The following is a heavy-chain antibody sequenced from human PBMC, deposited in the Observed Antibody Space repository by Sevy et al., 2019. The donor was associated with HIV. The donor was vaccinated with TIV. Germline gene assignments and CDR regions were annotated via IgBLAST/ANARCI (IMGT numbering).Heavy chain of an antibody. CDR3: ITYPRRTTTATGGFDP. D-gene: IGHD1-1*01. CDR1: GFTFSDAW. J-gene: IGHJ5*02. CDR2: IKSKSDGGTV. V-gene: IGHV3-15*01. Sequence: GGSLRLSCAASGFTFSDAWMGWVRQAAGKGLECVGRIKSKSDGGTVEHAAPVKGRFTISRDDSKDTLYLQMNSLNTEDTAVYFCITYPRRTTTATGGFDPWGQGTLVTVSS.